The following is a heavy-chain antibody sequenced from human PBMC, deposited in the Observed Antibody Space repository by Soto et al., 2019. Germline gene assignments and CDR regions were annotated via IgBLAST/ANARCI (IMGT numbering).Heavy chain of an antibody. V-gene: IGHV4-31*03. CDR1: GGSISSGGYY. Sequence: SETVSLTCTASGGSISSGGYYWSWIRQHPGKGLEWIGYIFYSGSTYYNPSLKSRVAISVDTSKNQFSLKLSSVTAADTAVYYCARAPGDYFDYWGQGTLVTVSS. J-gene: IGHJ4*02. CDR2: IFYSGST. CDR3: ARAPGDYFDY.